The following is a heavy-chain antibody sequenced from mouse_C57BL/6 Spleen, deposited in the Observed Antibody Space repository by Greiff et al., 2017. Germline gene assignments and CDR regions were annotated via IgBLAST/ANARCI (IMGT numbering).Heavy chain of an antibody. CDR3: AREGTTVVASDWYFDV. D-gene: IGHD1-1*01. V-gene: IGHV1-82*01. CDR1: GYAFSSSW. Sequence: VQRVESGPELVKPGASVKISCKASGYAFSSSWMNWVKQRPGKGLEWIGRIYPGDGDTNYNGKFKGKATLTADKSSSTAYMQLSSLTSEDSAVYFCAREGTTVVASDWYFDVWGTGTTVTVSS. J-gene: IGHJ1*03. CDR2: IYPGDGDT.